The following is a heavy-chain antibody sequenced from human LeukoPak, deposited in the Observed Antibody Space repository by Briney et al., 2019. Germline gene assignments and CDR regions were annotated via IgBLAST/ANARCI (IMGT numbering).Heavy chain of an antibody. CDR1: GFTFDNAW. Sequence: GGSPRLSCAASGFTFDNAWMSWVRQAPGKGLEWVGRIKSKAAGGTTDYAAPVKGRFSISRDDSKNTLHLQMNSLKTEDTAVYYCTADLPGGVSNCFDYWGQGTLVTVSS. J-gene: IGHJ4*02. CDR3: TADLPGGVSNCFDY. CDR2: IKSKAAGGTT. D-gene: IGHD2-8*02. V-gene: IGHV3-15*01.